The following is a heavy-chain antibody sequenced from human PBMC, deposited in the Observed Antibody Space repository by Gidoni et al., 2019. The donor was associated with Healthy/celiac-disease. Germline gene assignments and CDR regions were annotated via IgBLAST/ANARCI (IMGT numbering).Heavy chain of an antibody. D-gene: IGHD6-19*01. CDR3: AREYSIGWYPTLGWFDP. CDR1: GDRVSSNSAA. V-gene: IGHV6-1*01. J-gene: IGHJ5*02. Sequence: QVQLQQSGPGLVKPSQTLSLTCAISGDRVSSNSAAWNWIRQSPSRGLEWLGRTYYMSKWYNDYAVSVKSRITINPDTSKNQFSLQLNSVTPEDTAVYYCAREYSIGWYPTLGWFDPWGQGTLVTVSS. CDR2: TYYMSKWYN.